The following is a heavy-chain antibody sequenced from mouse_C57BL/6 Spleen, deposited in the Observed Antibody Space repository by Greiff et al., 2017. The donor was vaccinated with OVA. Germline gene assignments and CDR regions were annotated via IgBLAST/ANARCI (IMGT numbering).Heavy chain of an antibody. V-gene: IGHV1-9*01. CDR2: ILPGSGST. Sequence: VKLQESGAELMKPGASVKLSCKATGYTFTGYWIEWVKQRPGHGLEWIGEILPGSGSTNYNEKFKGKATFTADTSSNTAYMQLSSLTTEDSAIYYCASMPNDYYGSSPFAYWGQGTLVTVSA. CDR1: GYTFTGYW. CDR3: ASMPNDYYGSSPFAY. J-gene: IGHJ3*01. D-gene: IGHD1-1*01.